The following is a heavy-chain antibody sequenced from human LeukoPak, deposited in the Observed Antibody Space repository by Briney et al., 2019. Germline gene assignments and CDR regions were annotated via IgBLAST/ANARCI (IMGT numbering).Heavy chain of an antibody. Sequence: PSETLSLTCTVSGGSISSGGYYWSWIRQPPGKGLEWIGYFYHSGNTYYNPSLKSRVTISVDRSMNQFSLKLSSMTAADTAVYYCARTPPYCGDDCYYFDYWGQGTLVTVSA. CDR3: ARTPPYCGDDCYYFDY. D-gene: IGHD2-21*01. CDR1: GGSISSGGYY. J-gene: IGHJ4*02. V-gene: IGHV4-30-2*01. CDR2: FYHSGNT.